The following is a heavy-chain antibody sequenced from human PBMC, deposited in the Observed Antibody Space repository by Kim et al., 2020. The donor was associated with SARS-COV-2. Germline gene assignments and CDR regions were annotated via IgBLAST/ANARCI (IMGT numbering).Heavy chain of an antibody. Sequence: GGSLRLSCAASGFTFSSYSMNWVRQAPGKGLEWVSYISSGSSTIYYADSVKGRFTISRDNAKNSLYLQMNSLRDEDTAVYYCARRGHSSGWILPFDYWVQGTLVTVSS. CDR2: ISSGSSTI. CDR3: ARRGHSSGWILPFDY. CDR1: GFTFSSYS. V-gene: IGHV3-48*02. J-gene: IGHJ4*02. D-gene: IGHD6-19*01.